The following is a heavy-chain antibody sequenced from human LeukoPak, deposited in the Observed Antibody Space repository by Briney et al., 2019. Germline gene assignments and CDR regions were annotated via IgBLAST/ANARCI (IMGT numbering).Heavy chain of an antibody. CDR2: IIPIFDEA. CDR1: RGTFNNYV. D-gene: IGHD5-24*01. V-gene: IGHV1-69*04. J-gene: IGHJ4*02. CDR3: ERRPERWPQNHRTLDN. Sequence: GASVKVSCRAARGTFNNYVFSWVRQAPGHGLEWMGRIIPIFDEAIYAQKFRGRVTITADKSTSTAYMEMRGLTYEDTAVYYCERRPERWPQNHRTLDNWGQGTLVTVSS.